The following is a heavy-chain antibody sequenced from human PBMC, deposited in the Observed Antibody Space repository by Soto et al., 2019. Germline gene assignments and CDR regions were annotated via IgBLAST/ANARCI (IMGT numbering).Heavy chain of an antibody. CDR1: GFTFSDYY. V-gene: IGHV3-11*01. Sequence: QVQLVESGGGLVKPGGSLRLSCAASGFTFSDYYMSWIRQAPGKGLEWVSYISSSGSTIYYADSVKGRFTISRDNAKNSLYLQMNSLRAEDTAVYYWARGLSCISTSCHVGPVDVWGQGTTVTVSS. D-gene: IGHD2-2*01. CDR2: ISSSGSTI. J-gene: IGHJ6*02. CDR3: ARGLSCISTSCHVGPVDV.